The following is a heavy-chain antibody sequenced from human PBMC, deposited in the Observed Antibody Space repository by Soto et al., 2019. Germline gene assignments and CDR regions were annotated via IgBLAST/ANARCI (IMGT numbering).Heavy chain of an antibody. Sequence: SETLSLTCAVYGGSFSGYYWSWIRQPPGKGLEWIGEINHSGSTNYNPSLKSRVTISVDTSKNQFSLKLSSVTAADTAVYYCARWSSGWYAYYFDYWGQGTLVTVSS. CDR3: ARWSSGWYAYYFDY. V-gene: IGHV4-34*01. CDR2: INHSGST. CDR1: GGSFSGYY. D-gene: IGHD6-19*01. J-gene: IGHJ4*02.